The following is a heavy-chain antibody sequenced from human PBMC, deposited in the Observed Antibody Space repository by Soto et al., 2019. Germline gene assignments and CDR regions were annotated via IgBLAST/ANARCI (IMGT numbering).Heavy chain of an antibody. D-gene: IGHD3-22*01. CDR3: AREFIDYYDSSGRGGWFDH. Sequence: QVQLVQSGAEVKKPGSSVKVSCKASGGTFSSYAISWVRQAPGQGLEWMGGIIPIFGTANYAQKFQGRVTITADESTSTAYMELSSLRSEDTAVYYCAREFIDYYDSSGRGGWFDHWGQGTLVTVSS. V-gene: IGHV1-69*12. CDR2: IIPIFGTA. CDR1: GGTFSSYA. J-gene: IGHJ5*02.